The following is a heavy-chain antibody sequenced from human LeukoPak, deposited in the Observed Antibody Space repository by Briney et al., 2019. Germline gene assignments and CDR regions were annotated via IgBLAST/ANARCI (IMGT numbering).Heavy chain of an antibody. Sequence: GGSLRLSRAASGFTFSSYSMNWVRQAPGKGLEWVSYISSGSTIYYADSVKGRFTISRDNAKNSLYLQMNSLRAEDTAVYYCAETSHSGYPNYWGQGTLVAVSS. CDR2: ISSGSTI. CDR1: GFTFSSYS. V-gene: IGHV3-48*01. D-gene: IGHD3-22*01. J-gene: IGHJ4*02. CDR3: AETSHSGYPNY.